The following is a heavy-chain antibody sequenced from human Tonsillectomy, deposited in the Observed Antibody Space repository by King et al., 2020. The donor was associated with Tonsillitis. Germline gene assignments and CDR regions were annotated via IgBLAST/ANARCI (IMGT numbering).Heavy chain of an antibody. J-gene: IGHJ4*02. Sequence: VQLVESGGGVVQPAGSLRLSCVSSGFAFSSYGMHWVRQAPGKGLEWVAVISFDASRENYADSVRGRFTIPRDNSKNTLFLQMNSLRAEDTAVYYCARERLYSSYWGIDYWGQGSLVSVSS. CDR2: ISFDASRE. D-gene: IGHD6-19*01. CDR3: ARERLYSSYWGIDY. V-gene: IGHV3-30*03. CDR1: GFAFSSYG.